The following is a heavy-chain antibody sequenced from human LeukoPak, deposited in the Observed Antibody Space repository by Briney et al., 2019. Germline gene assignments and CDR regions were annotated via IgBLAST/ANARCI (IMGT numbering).Heavy chain of an antibody. Sequence: KPSQTLSLFCSISGDSINSGDYHWTWIRQYPGKGQQWIGYISYTGGAYYNPSLRSRLSMSLHTSENQFSLQLASVTAADSAVYYCARRVGRPMGYFDPWGPGAQVTVSS. CDR2: ISYTGGA. CDR3: ARRVGRPMGYFDP. J-gene: IGHJ5*02. D-gene: IGHD2-2*01. V-gene: IGHV4-31*03. CDR1: GDSINSGDYH.